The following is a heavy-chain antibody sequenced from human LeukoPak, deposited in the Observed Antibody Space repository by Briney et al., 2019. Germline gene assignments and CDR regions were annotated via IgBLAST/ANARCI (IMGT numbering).Heavy chain of an antibody. V-gene: IGHV3-30*04. CDR1: GFTFSSYS. D-gene: IGHD3-10*01. Sequence: PGGSLRLSCAASGFTFSSYSMHWVRQAPGKGLEWVAVVSYDGTNIYYTDSVKGRFTISRDNFMNTLYLQMNSLRAEDTAVYYCTRNVRGVISAQPYNWFDPWGQGTLVTVSS. J-gene: IGHJ5*02. CDR2: VSYDGTNI. CDR3: TRNVRGVISAQPYNWFDP.